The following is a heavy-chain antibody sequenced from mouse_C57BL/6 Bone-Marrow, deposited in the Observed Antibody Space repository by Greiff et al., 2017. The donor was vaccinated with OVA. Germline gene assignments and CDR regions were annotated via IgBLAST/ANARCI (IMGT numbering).Heavy chain of an antibody. D-gene: IGHD2-3*01. CDR1: GYTFTSYW. V-gene: IGHV1-52*01. J-gene: IGHJ3*01. CDR3: ARGIYDGYYGFAY. CDR2: IDPSDSET. Sequence: VQLQQPGAELVRPGSSVKLSCKASGYTFTSYWMHWVKQRPIQGLEWIGNIDPSDSETHYNQKFKDKATLTVDKSSSTAYMQLSSLTSEDSAVYYCARGIYDGYYGFAYWGQGTLVTVSA.